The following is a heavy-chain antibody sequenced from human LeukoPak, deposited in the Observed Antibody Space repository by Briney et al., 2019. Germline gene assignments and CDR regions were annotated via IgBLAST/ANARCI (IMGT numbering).Heavy chain of an antibody. CDR1: GGSFSGYY. V-gene: IGHV4-34*01. Sequence: SETLSLTCAVYGGSFSGYYWSWIRQPPGKGLEWIGEINHSGSTNYNPSLKSRVTISVDTSKNQFSLKLSSVTAADTAVYYCARGFYYDSSGYPMDVCGQGTTVTVSS. CDR3: ARGFYYDSSGYPMDV. CDR2: INHSGST. D-gene: IGHD3-22*01. J-gene: IGHJ6*02.